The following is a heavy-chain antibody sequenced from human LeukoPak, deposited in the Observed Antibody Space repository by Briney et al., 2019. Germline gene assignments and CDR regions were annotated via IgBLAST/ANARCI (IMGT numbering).Heavy chain of an antibody. D-gene: IGHD6-13*01. J-gene: IGHJ6*02. V-gene: IGHV3-53*01. CDR2: IYSGGST. CDR1: GFIFDNFA. Sequence: SGGSLRLSCAASGFIFDNFAMSWVRQAPGKGLEWVSVIYSGGSTYYADSVKGRFTISRDNSKNTLYLQMNSLRAEDTAVYYCARVGYSSSWYYYYGMDVWGQGTTVTVSS. CDR3: ARVGYSSSWYYYYGMDV.